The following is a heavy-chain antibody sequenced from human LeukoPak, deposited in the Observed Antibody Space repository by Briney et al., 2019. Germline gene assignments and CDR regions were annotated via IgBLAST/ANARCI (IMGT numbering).Heavy chain of an antibody. CDR2: IYYSGST. Sequence: PSETLSLTCTVSGGSISSYYWGWIRQPPGKGLEWIGYIYYSGSTNYNPSLKSRVTISVDTSKNQFSLKLSSVTAADTAVYYCARGGGYDFWSGYYSWFDPWGQGTLVTVSS. D-gene: IGHD3-3*01. CDR3: ARGGGYDFWSGYYSWFDP. CDR1: GGSISSYY. J-gene: IGHJ5*02. V-gene: IGHV4-59*01.